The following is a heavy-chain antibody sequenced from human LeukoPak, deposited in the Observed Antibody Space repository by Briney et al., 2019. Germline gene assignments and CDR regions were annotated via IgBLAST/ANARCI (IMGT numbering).Heavy chain of an antibody. J-gene: IGHJ4*02. CDR2: ISGSGHSI. V-gene: IGHV3-23*01. CDR3: AKEQIGYNRPVDY. Sequence: GGSLRLSCAASGFTFSDYAMSWVRQAPGKGLEWVSGISGSGHSISYADSVKGRFTISRDNSKNTLFLQMNTLRAEDTAIYYCAKEQIGYNRPVDYWGQGTLVTVSS. CDR1: GFTFSDYA. D-gene: IGHD5-24*01.